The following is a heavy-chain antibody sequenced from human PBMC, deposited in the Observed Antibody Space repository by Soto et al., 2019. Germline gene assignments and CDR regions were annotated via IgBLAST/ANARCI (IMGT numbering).Heavy chain of an antibody. V-gene: IGHV1-3*01. CDR1: GYTFTNYA. J-gene: IGHJ6*02. CDR2: INAGNGNT. CDR3: ARDTGSGYGVLGPYYYYYGMDG. Sequence: GASVKVSCKASGYTFTNYAMHWVRQAPGQRLEWMGWINAGNGNTKYSQKFQGRVTITRDTSASTAYMELSSLRSEDTAVYYCARDTGSGYGVLGPYYYYYGMDGWGQGTTVTVSS. D-gene: IGHD3-22*01.